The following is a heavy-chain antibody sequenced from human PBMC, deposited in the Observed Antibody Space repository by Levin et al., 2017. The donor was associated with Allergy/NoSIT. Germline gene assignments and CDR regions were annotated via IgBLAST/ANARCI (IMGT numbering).Heavy chain of an antibody. CDR1: GFSLSTGGMC. CDR2: IDWDDDK. CDR3: ARSSGSSPDFDY. J-gene: IGHJ4*02. Sequence: TLSLTCTFSGFSLSTGGMCVSWIRQPPGKALEWLALIDWDDDKYYSTSLKTRLSISKDISKNQVVLTMTNMDPVDTATYYCARSSGSSPDFDYWGQGSLVTVSS. D-gene: IGHD6-6*01. V-gene: IGHV2-70*01.